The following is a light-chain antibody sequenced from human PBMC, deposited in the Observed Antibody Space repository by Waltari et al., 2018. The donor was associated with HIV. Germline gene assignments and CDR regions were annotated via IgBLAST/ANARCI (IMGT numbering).Light chain of an antibody. CDR3: EQLNSYPLT. CDR1: QGISTF. J-gene: IGKJ4*01. V-gene: IGKV1-9*01. Sequence: DIQLTQSPSFLSVSVGDRVTTACRASQGISTFLAWYQQKPGKAPNLLIYAASTLQSGVPSRFSGSGSGTEFTLTISSLQPEDFATYYCEQLNSYPLTFGGGTKVEIK. CDR2: AAS.